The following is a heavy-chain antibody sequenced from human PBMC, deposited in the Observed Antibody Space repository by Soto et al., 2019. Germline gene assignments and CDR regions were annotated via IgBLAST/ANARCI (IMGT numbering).Heavy chain of an antibody. CDR3: VSGEGRNSHDTRFDY. CDR1: GFTFTDHG. Sequence: QMQLVESGGGVLQPGTSLKLSCVTSGFTFTDHGIHWVRQAPGKGLEWVADISFNGIDKWYQDSVEGRFIIFRDNFKGTAYLQMNGLTFEDTAMYYCVSGEGRNSHDTRFDYWGQGTLVTVSS. V-gene: IGHV3-30*03. D-gene: IGHD3-10*01. J-gene: IGHJ4*02. CDR2: ISFNGIDK.